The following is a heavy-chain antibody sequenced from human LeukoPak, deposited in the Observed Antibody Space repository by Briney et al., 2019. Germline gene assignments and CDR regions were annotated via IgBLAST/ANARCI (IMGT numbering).Heavy chain of an antibody. CDR2: IDQDGSAK. Sequence: GRSLRLSCAASGFTFDDYAMHWVRQAPGKGLEWVADIDQDGSAKYYVDSVKGRFTISRDNVKNSVYLQMNNLRVEDTAVYYCTRELWPADYWGQGILVTVSS. V-gene: IGHV3-7*01. CDR1: GFTFDDYA. CDR3: TRELWPADY. J-gene: IGHJ4*02. D-gene: IGHD3-16*01.